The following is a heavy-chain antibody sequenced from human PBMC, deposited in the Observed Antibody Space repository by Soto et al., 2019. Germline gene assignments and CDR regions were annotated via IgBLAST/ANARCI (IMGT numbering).Heavy chain of an antibody. D-gene: IGHD6-13*01. CDR1: GGSFSGYY. Sequence: QVQLQQWGAGLLKPSETLSLTCAVYGGSFSGYYWSWIRQPPGKGLEWIGEINHSGSTNYNPSLKSRVTISVDTSKNQFSRKLSSVTAADTAVYYCARGRGSSSSWYNGYYYYGMDVWGQGTTVTVSS. V-gene: IGHV4-34*01. CDR2: INHSGST. J-gene: IGHJ6*02. CDR3: ARGRGSSSSWYNGYYYYGMDV.